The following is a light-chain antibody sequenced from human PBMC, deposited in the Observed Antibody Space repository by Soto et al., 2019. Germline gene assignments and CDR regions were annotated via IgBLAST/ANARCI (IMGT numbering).Light chain of an antibody. CDR1: SSDIGGYKY. CDR3: SSYAGSNNPYV. J-gene: IGLJ1*01. CDR2: EVT. V-gene: IGLV2-14*01. Sequence: QSALTQPASVSGSPGQSITISCTGTSSDIGGYKYVSWYQQHPGKAPKLIIYEVTNRPSGVSDRFSGSKSGNTASLTVSGLQAEDEADYYCSSYAGSNNPYVFGTGTKLTVL.